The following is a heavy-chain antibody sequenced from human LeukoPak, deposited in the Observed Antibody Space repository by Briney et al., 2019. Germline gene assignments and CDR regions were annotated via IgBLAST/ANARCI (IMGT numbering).Heavy chain of an antibody. CDR1: GFTFSSYG. CDR3: ALIAVAGGEDYFDY. J-gene: IGHJ4*02. V-gene: IGHV3-30*03. Sequence: GGSLRLSCAASGFTFSSYGMHWVRQAPGKGLEWVAVISYDGSNKYYADSVKGRFTISRDNSKNTLYLQMNSLRAEDTAVYYCALIAVAGGEDYFDYWGQGTLVTVSS. CDR2: ISYDGSNK. D-gene: IGHD6-19*01.